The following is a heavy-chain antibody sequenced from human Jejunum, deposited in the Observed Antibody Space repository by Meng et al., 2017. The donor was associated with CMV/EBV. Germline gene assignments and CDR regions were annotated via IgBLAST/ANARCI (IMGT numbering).Heavy chain of an antibody. Sequence: QVQLQQWGAGLLRPSEALSRTCAVYGGSFSDYYWSWIRQPPGKGLEWIGEINHNGSTNYNPSLKSRVTISVDTSKNQFSLKLSSVTAADTAMYYCARVVVGATRGDLDYWDQGTLVTVSS. J-gene: IGHJ4*02. CDR1: GGSFSDYY. V-gene: IGHV4-34*01. D-gene: IGHD2-15*01. CDR2: INHNGST. CDR3: ARVVVGATRGDLDY.